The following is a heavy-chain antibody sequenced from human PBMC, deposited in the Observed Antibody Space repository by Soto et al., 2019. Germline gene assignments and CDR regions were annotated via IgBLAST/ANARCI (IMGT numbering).Heavy chain of an antibody. J-gene: IGHJ4*02. CDR3: ARTYYDSHPHPYYFDY. Sequence: PSETLSLTCTVSGGSISSGDYYWSWIRQPPGKGLEWIGYIYYSGSTYYNPSLKSRVTISVDTSKNQFSLKLSSVTAADTAVYYCARTYYDSHPHPYYFDYWGQGTLVTVSS. V-gene: IGHV4-30-4*01. CDR2: IYYSGST. D-gene: IGHD3-3*01. CDR1: GGSISSGDYY.